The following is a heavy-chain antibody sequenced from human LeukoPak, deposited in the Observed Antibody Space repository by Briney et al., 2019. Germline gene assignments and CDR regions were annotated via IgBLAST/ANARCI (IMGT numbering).Heavy chain of an antibody. CDR1: GGSISSYY. CDR3: ARATVATPPGY. V-gene: IGHV4-59*01. CDR2: IYYSGST. D-gene: IGHD5-12*01. J-gene: IGHJ4*02. Sequence: SETPSLTCTVSGGSISSYYWSWIRQPPGKGLEWIGYIYYSGSTNYNPSLKSRVTISVDTSKNQFSLKLSSVTAADTAVYYCARATVATPPGYWGQGTLVTVSS.